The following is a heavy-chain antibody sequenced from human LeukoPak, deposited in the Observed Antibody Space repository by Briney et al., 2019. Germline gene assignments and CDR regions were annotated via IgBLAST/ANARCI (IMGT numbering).Heavy chain of an antibody. J-gene: IGHJ4*02. CDR2: IKQDGSEK. V-gene: IGHV3-7*03. CDR1: GFTFSSYW. CDR3: ARAMVRGVITATDY. Sequence: PGGSLRLSCAASGFTFSSYWMSWVRQAPGKGLEWVANIKQDGSEKYYVDSVKGRFTISRDNAKNSLYLQMNSLRAEDTAVYYCARAMVRGVITATDYWGQGTLVTVSS. D-gene: IGHD3-10*01.